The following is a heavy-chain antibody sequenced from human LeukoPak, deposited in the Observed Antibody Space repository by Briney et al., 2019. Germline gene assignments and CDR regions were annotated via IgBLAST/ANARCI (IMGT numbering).Heavy chain of an antibody. Sequence: GGSLRLSCAASGFTFSSYWMHWVRQALGKGLVWVSRINSDGSSTSYADSVKGRFTISRDNAKNTLYLQMNSLRAEDTAVYYCARVAHSEEPVKTYYYGMDVWGKGTTVTVSS. CDR3: ARVAHSEEPVKTYYYGMDV. V-gene: IGHV3-74*01. D-gene: IGHD1-14*01. J-gene: IGHJ6*04. CDR1: GFTFSSYW. CDR2: INSDGSST.